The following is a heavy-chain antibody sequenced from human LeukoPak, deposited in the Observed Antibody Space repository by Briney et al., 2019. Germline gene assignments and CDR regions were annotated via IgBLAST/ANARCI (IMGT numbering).Heavy chain of an antibody. CDR3: ARDYRLIGIGGDWFDP. V-gene: IGHV4-31*03. CDR1: GGSISSGGYY. D-gene: IGHD1-20*01. J-gene: IGHJ5*02. Sequence: SETLSLTCTVSGGSISSGGYYWSWIRQHPGKGLEWIGYIYYSGSTYYNPSLKSRVTISVDTSKNQFSLKLSSVTAADTAVYYCARDYRLIGIGGDWFDPWGQGTLVTVSS. CDR2: IYYSGST.